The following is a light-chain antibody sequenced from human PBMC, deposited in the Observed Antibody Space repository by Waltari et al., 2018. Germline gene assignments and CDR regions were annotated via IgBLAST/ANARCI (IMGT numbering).Light chain of an antibody. J-gene: IGKJ4*01. CDR1: QSVRTS. CDR3: QQYNNFLSLT. Sequence: DIQMTQSPSALSASIGDRVTITCRVSQSVRTSLAWYQQKPGTAPKLLIYKASTLESGVPSRFSGSGSGTEFTLTISSLQPDDFASYYCQQYNNFLSLTFGGGTKVEIK. V-gene: IGKV1-5*03. CDR2: KAS.